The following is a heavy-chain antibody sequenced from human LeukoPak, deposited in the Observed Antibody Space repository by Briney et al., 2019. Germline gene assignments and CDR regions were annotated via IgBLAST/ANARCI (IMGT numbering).Heavy chain of an antibody. D-gene: IGHD3-10*01. CDR3: AKDRTALWFGELFDY. J-gene: IGHJ4*02. CDR2: IRYDGSNK. Sequence: GGSLRLSCAASGFTFSSYGMHWVRQAPGKGLEWVAFIRYDGSNKYYADSVKGRFTIPRDNSKNTLYLQMNSLRAEDTAVYYCAKDRTALWFGELFDYWGQGTLVTVSS. V-gene: IGHV3-30*02. CDR1: GFTFSSYG.